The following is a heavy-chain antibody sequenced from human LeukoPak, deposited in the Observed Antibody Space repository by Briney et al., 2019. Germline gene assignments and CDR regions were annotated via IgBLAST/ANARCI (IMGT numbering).Heavy chain of an antibody. CDR3: ASSITMIVVVPSHPVAFDI. V-gene: IGHV1-69*13. J-gene: IGHJ3*02. CDR2: IIPIFGTA. CDR1: GGTFSSYA. D-gene: IGHD3-22*01. Sequence: ASVKVSCKASGGTFSSYAISWVRQAPGQGLEWMGGIIPIFGTANYAQKFQGRVTITADESTSTAYVELSSLRSEDTAVYYCASSITMIVVVPSHPVAFDIWGQGTMVTVSS.